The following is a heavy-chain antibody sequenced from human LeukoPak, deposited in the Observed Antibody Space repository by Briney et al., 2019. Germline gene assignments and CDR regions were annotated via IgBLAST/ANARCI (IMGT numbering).Heavy chain of an antibody. CDR2: IIPIFGTA. CDR1: GGTFSSYA. Sequence: SVKVSCKASGGTFSSYAISWVRQAPGQGLEWMGGIIPIFGTANYAQKFQGRVTITADESTSTAYMKLSSLRSEDTAVYYCARTDKRPPQYYYYYMDVWGKGTTVTVSS. J-gene: IGHJ6*03. CDR3: ARTDKRPPQYYYYYMDV. D-gene: IGHD1-1*01. V-gene: IGHV1-69*01.